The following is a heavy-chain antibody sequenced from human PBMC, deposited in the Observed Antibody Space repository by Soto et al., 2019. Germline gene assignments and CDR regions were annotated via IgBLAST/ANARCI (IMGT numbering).Heavy chain of an antibody. V-gene: IGHV4-30-4*01. CDR3: ARRHDYGDYANYYFDY. D-gene: IGHD4-17*01. CDR2: IYYSGST. CDR1: GGSISSGDYY. Sequence: QVQLQESGPGLVKPSQTLSLTCTVSGGSISSGDYYWSWIRQPPGKGLEWIGYIYYSGSTYYNPSLKSRVTISVDTSKNQFSLKLSSVTAADTAVYYCARRHDYGDYANYYFDYWGQGTLVTVSS. J-gene: IGHJ4*02.